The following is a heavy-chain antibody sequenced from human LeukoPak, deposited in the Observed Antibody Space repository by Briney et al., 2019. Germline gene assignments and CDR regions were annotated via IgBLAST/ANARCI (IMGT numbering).Heavy chain of an antibody. CDR3: ARGLIVATIMSALNY. V-gene: IGHV1-2*02. CDR1: GYTFTGYY. D-gene: IGHD5-12*01. CDR2: INPNSGGT. J-gene: IGHJ4*02. Sequence: ASVKVSCKASGYTFTGYYMHWVRQAPGQGLEWMGWINPNSGGTNYAQKFQGRVTMTRDTSISTAYMELSRLRSDDTAVYYCARGLIVATIMSALNYWGQGTLVTVSS.